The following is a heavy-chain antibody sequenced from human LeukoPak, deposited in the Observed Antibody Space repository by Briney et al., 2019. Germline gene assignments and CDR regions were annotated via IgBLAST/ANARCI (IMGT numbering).Heavy chain of an antibody. V-gene: IGHV3-21*01. CDR3: ARDWPTIAAAGTIPEYFQH. Sequence: PGGSLRLSCAASGFTFSSYSMNWVRQAPGKGLECVSSISSSSSYIYYADSVKGRFTISRDNAKNSLYLQMNSLRAEDTAVYYCARDWPTIAAAGTIPEYFQHWGQGTLVTVSS. D-gene: IGHD6-13*01. CDR1: GFTFSSYS. J-gene: IGHJ1*01. CDR2: ISSSSSYI.